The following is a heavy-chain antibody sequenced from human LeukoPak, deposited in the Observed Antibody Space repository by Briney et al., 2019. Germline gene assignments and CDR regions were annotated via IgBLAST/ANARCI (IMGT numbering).Heavy chain of an antibody. CDR3: AREEWYYFDH. D-gene: IGHD3-3*01. V-gene: IGHV3-9*01. CDR1: GFTLDDYA. CDR2: ISWNGDSI. Sequence: PGRSLRLSCAASGFTLDDYAMHWVRQAPGKGLEWVSGISWNGDSIGYADSVKGRFTISRDNAKNTLYLQMNSLRAEDTAVYYCAREEWYYFDHWGRGTLVTVSS. J-gene: IGHJ4*02.